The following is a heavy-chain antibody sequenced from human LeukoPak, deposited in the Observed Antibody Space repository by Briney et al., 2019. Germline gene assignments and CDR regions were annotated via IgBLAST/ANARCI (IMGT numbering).Heavy chain of an antibody. J-gene: IGHJ3*02. D-gene: IGHD4-17*01. CDR3: ARDQYGDYGDAFDI. CDR1: GYTFTGYY. Sequence: ASVKVSCKASGYTFTGYYMHWVRQAPGQGLEWMGWISAYNGNTNYAQKLQGRVTMTTDTSTGTAYMELRSLRSDDTAVYYCARDQYGDYGDAFDIWGQGTMVTVSS. CDR2: ISAYNGNT. V-gene: IGHV1-18*04.